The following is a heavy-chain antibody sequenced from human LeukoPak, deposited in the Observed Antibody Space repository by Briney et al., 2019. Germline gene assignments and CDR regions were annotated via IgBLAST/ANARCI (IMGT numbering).Heavy chain of an antibody. V-gene: IGHV4-34*01. J-gene: IGHJ2*01. Sequence: SETLSLTCAVYGGSFSDVYWNWIRQPPGKELEWIGEINQSGNTNYNPSLRSRVSISVDTSKKQFSLRLSSVTAADTAVYYCARVSDWNWVFGYFDLWGRGTLVTVSS. D-gene: IGHD1-7*01. CDR3: ARVSDWNWVFGYFDL. CDR2: INQSGNT. CDR1: GGSFSDVY.